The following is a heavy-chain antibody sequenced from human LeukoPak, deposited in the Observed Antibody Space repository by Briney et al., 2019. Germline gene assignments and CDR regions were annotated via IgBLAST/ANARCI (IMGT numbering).Heavy chain of an antibody. Sequence: GASVKVSCKASGYTFTGYYMHWVRQAPGQGLEWMGRINPNSGGTNYAQKFQGRVTMTRDTSISTAYMELSRLRSDDTAVYYCARGDVVVPAARYAFDIWGQGTMVTVSS. J-gene: IGHJ3*02. CDR2: INPNSGGT. D-gene: IGHD2-2*01. CDR1: GYTFTGYY. V-gene: IGHV1-2*02. CDR3: ARGDVVVPAARYAFDI.